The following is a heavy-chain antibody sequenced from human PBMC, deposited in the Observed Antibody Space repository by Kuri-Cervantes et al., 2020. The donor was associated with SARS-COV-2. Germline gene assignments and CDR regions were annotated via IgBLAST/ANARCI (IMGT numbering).Heavy chain of an antibody. V-gene: IGHV4-34*01. CDR3: AIHMYSGYEIIDY. CDR2: INHSGST. Sequence: GSLRLSCAVYGGSFSGYYWSWIRQPPGKGLEWIGEINHSGSTYYNPSLKSRVTISVDTSKNQFSLKLSSVTAADTAVYYCAIHMYSGYEIIDYWGQGTLVTVSS. CDR1: GGSFSGYY. J-gene: IGHJ4*02. D-gene: IGHD5-12*01.